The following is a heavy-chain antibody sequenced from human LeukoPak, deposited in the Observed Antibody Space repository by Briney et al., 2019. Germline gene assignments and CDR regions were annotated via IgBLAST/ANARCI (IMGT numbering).Heavy chain of an antibody. J-gene: IGHJ4*02. D-gene: IGHD4-17*01. V-gene: IGHV1-3*01. Sequence: ASVTVSFTASGYTFTSHAMHWVRQAPGQRLEWMGWINAGNGNTKYSQKFQGRVAITRDTSASTAYMELSSLRSEDTAVYYCARDLGGDYGWNALDYWGQGTLVTVSS. CDR1: GYTFTSHA. CDR3: ARDLGGDYGWNALDY. CDR2: INAGNGNT.